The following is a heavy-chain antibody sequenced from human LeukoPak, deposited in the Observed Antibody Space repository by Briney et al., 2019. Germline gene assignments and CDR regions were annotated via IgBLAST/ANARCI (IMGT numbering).Heavy chain of an antibody. CDR1: GGSISSSSYY. D-gene: IGHD1-1*01. J-gene: IGHJ4*02. Sequence: SETLSLTCTVSGGSISSSSYYRGWIRQPPGKGLEWIGSIYYSGSTYYNPSLKSRVTISVDTSKNQFSLKLSSVTAADTAVYYCARQGTAYNWNDRPIDYWGQGTLVTVSS. CDR3: ARQGTAYNWNDRPIDY. V-gene: IGHV4-39*01. CDR2: IYYSGST.